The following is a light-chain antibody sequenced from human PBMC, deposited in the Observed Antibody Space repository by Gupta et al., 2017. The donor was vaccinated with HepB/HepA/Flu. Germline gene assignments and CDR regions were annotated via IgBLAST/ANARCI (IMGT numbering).Light chain of an antibody. Sequence: YELTQPPSVSVSPGHTPSITCSGDKLGDKYACWYQQKPGQSPVLVIYQDSKRPSGIPERFSGSNSGNTATLTISGTQAMDEADYYCQAWDSSTVVFGGGTKLTVL. CDR1: KLGDKY. J-gene: IGLJ2*01. CDR2: QDS. V-gene: IGLV3-1*01. CDR3: QAWDSSTVV.